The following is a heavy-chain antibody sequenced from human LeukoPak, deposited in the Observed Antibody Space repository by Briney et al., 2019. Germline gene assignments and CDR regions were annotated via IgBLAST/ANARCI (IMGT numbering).Heavy chain of an antibody. Sequence: SGGSLRLSCAASRFTFSDYAMHWVRQAPGKGLEWVALISHDGGNQYYADSVKGRFTISRDNSNNTLYLQMTGLRDEDTAVYYCARDRSITIFGIFTGDPWGGGPFDYWGQGTLVTVSS. CDR2: ISHDGGNQ. CDR3: ARDRSITIFGIFTGDPWGGGPFDY. CDR1: RFTFSDYA. D-gene: IGHD3-3*01. J-gene: IGHJ4*02. V-gene: IGHV3-30-3*01.